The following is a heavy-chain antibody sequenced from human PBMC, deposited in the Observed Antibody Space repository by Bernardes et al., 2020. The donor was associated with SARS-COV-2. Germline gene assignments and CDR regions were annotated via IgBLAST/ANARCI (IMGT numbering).Heavy chain of an antibody. CDR1: GDSISSNLYS. CDR3: ARGRGKWLIDY. J-gene: IGHJ4*02. CDR2: ISHKGRP. Sequence: SETLSLTCTVSGDSISSNLYSWTWFRLLKGKGLEWIGYISHKGRPFYNPSLGSRLTLSVDTSKNQFSLKLDSVTAADTAVYYCARGRGKWLIDYWCQGILATVS. V-gene: IGHV4-31*03. D-gene: IGHD5-12*01.